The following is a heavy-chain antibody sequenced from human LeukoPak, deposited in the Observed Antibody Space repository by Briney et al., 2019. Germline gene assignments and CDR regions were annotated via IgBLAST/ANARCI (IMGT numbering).Heavy chain of an antibody. CDR1: GFTFSSYS. D-gene: IGHD2-21*02. Sequence: PGGSLRLSCAASGFTFSSYSMHWVRQAPGKGLEWVALILHDGNNQYYADSVKGRFTISRDNAKNSLYLQMNSLRAEDTAVYYCARSKEDCGGDCYSSYYFDYWGQGTLVTVSS. J-gene: IGHJ4*02. V-gene: IGHV3-30-3*01. CDR3: ARSKEDCGGDCYSSYYFDY. CDR2: ILHDGNNQ.